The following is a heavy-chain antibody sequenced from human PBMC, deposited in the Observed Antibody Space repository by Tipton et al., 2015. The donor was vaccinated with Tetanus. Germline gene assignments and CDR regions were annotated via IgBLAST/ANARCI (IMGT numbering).Heavy chain of an antibody. CDR3: ARGGGSRTFQGPAGRWFGP. V-gene: IGHV4-31*03. D-gene: IGHD6-13*01. CDR1: GGSVSSGAYC. Sequence: TLSLTCTVSGGSVSSGAYCWSWIRQHPGKGLESIGCISSRGSTYYNPSLRSRVSISVDTSKNQFSLKLTSVTAADTARYYCARGGGSRTFQGPAGRWFGPGGPGSLVTVTS. J-gene: IGHJ5*02. CDR2: ISSRGST.